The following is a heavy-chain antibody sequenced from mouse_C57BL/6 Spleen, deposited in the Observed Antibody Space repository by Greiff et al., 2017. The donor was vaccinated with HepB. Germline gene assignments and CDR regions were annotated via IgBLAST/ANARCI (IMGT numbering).Heavy chain of an antibody. V-gene: IGHV1-18*01. CDR3: ARPLYSNYRYFDV. J-gene: IGHJ1*03. D-gene: IGHD2-5*01. CDR1: GYTFTDYN. Sequence: EVQLQQSGPELVKPGASVKIPCKASGYTFTDYNMDWVKQSHGKSLEWIGDINPNNGGTIYNQKFKGKATLTVDKSSSTAYMELRSLTSEDTAVYYCARPLYSNYRYFDVWGTGTTVTVSS. CDR2: INPNNGGT.